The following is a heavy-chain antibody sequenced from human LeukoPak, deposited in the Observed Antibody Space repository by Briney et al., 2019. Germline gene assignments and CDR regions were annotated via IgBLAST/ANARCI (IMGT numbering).Heavy chain of an antibody. D-gene: IGHD2-21*02. CDR2: ISSSSSYI. Sequence: PGTSLRLSCAASGFTFSSYSMNWVRQAPGNGLEWVSSISSSSSYIYYADSVKGRFTISRDNAKNSLYLQMNSLRAEDTAVYYCARDQGGGDYYFDYWGQGTLVTVSS. J-gene: IGHJ4*02. CDR3: ARDQGGGDYYFDY. CDR1: GFTFSSYS. V-gene: IGHV3-21*01.